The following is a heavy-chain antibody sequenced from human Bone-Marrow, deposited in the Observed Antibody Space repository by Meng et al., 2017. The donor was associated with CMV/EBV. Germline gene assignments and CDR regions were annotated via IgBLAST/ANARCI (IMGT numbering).Heavy chain of an antibody. CDR1: GYTFTNYD. CDR3: ARGRIPAAAHYYYYYGMDV. J-gene: IGHJ6*02. Sequence: ASVKFSCKASGYTFTNYDINWLRQASGQGLEWMGCMNPDSGNTGSAQKFQGRLTIMRNTALNTTYMELTSLRSEDTAIYFCARGRIPAAAHYYYYYGMDVWGQGTTVTVSS. V-gene: IGHV1-8*03. CDR2: MNPDSGNT. D-gene: IGHD2-2*01.